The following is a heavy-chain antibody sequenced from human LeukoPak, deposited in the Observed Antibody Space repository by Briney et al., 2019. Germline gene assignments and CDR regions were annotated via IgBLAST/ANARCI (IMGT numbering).Heavy chain of an antibody. CDR3: ARAPHGSGSHYKFF. CDR1: GYTFTGYY. Sequence: ASVKVSCKASGYTFTGYYMHWVRQAPGQGGEWMGRIIPILGIANYAQKFQGRVTITADKSTRTAYMQLSSLRSEDTAVYYCARAPHGSGSHYKFFWGQGTLVTVSS. CDR2: IIPILGIA. V-gene: IGHV1-69*04. D-gene: IGHD3-10*01. J-gene: IGHJ4*02.